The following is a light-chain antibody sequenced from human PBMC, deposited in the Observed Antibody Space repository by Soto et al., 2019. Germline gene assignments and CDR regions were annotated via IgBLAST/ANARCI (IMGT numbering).Light chain of an antibody. V-gene: IGKV3-20*01. Sequence: ENVLTQSPGTLSLSPGERATLSCRASQSVGSYLGWYQKKPGQAPRLLIYGASNMATGIPDRFSGSGSGTDFTLTISRLEPEDFAVYYCQHYGGPPPWTFGQGTKVEIK. J-gene: IGKJ1*01. CDR3: QHYGGPPPWT. CDR2: GAS. CDR1: QSVGSY.